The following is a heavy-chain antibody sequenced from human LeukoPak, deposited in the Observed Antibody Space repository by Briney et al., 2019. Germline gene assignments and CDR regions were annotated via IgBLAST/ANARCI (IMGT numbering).Heavy chain of an antibody. V-gene: IGHV4-39*07. CDR3: ARDGRGLGFYYYYMDV. CDR2: IYYSGST. J-gene: IGHJ6*03. Sequence: SETLSLTCTVSGGSISSDNYYWGWIRQPPGKGLEFIGSIYYSGSTYYNPSLKSRVTISVDTSKNQFSLKLSSVTAADTAVYYCARDGRGLGFYYYYMDVWAKGPRSPSP. CDR1: GGSISSDNYY.